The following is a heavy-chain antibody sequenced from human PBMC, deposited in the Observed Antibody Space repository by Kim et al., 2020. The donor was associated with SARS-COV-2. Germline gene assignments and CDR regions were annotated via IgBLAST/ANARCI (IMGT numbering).Heavy chain of an antibody. D-gene: IGHD3-10*01. Sequence: SETLSLTCTVSGGSISSGGYYWSWIRQHPGKGLEWIGYIYYSGSTYYNPSLKSRVTISVDTSKNQFSLKLSSVTAADTAVYYCAREGITMVRGVHRENAFDIWGQGTMVTVSS. V-gene: IGHV4-31*03. CDR1: GGSISSGGYY. J-gene: IGHJ3*02. CDR2: IYYSGST. CDR3: AREGITMVRGVHRENAFDI.